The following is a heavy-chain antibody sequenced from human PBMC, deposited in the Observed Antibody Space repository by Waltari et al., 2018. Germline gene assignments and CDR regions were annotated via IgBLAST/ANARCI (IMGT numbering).Heavy chain of an antibody. CDR2: VIPVLGAA. Sequence: VHLLQSGAEVKEPGSSVKVSCKVSGGTFNNSGISWVRQAPGQGLEWMGGVIPVLGAANYAQKFQGRVTISADESSGTAYMGMSSLRSGDTAIYFCAFDTSGSEDYFDFWGQGTLVTVSS. D-gene: IGHD3-10*01. J-gene: IGHJ4*02. CDR3: AFDTSGSEDYFDF. CDR1: GGTFNNSG. V-gene: IGHV1-69*01.